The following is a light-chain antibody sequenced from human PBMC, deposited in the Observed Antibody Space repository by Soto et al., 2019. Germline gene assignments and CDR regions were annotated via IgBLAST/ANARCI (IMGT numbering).Light chain of an antibody. CDR1: QSVGNN. V-gene: IGKV3-15*01. Sequence: EIVVTQSPATLSVSPGERATLSCRASQSVGNNCAWYQQKPGQAPRLLIFATSTRATGVPARCSGSGSGTEFTLTISSLQSEDFAVYYCQQYGDWPLTFGGGAKVEIE. CDR2: ATS. J-gene: IGKJ4*01. CDR3: QQYGDWPLT.